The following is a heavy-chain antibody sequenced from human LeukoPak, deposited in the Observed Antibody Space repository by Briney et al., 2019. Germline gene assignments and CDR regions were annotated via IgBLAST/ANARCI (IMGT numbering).Heavy chain of an antibody. Sequence: PSETLSLTCTVSGGSISSSGYYWGWIRQTPGKGLEWIGSIYHSGSTYYNPSLTSRVTISVDTSKNQFSLKLTSVTAADTAVYYCARFGQYDSSSYHPYFFDCWGQGTLVTVSS. V-gene: IGHV4-39*07. D-gene: IGHD3-22*01. CDR2: IYHSGST. J-gene: IGHJ4*02. CDR1: GGSISSSGYY. CDR3: ARFGQYDSSSYHPYFFDC.